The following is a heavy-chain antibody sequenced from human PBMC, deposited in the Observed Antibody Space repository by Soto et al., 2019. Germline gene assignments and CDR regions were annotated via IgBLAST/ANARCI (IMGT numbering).Heavy chain of an antibody. CDR3: ARDPGYSYGYN. Sequence: ASVKVSCKASGYTFTNYGFSWVRQAPGQGLEWMGWINAGNGNTKYSQKFQGRVTITRDTSASTAYMELSSLRSEDTAVYYCARDPGYSYGYNWGQGTLVTVSS. D-gene: IGHD5-18*01. V-gene: IGHV1-3*01. CDR1: GYTFTNYG. J-gene: IGHJ4*02. CDR2: INAGNGNT.